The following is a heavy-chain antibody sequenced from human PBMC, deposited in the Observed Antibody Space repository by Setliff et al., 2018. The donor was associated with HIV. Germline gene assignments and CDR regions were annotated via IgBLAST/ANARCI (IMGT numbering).Heavy chain of an antibody. CDR1: GFTFSSYW. D-gene: IGHD3-10*01. Sequence: PGGSLRLSCAASGFTFSSYWMSWVRQAPGKGLEWVGRIKSKTDGGTTDYAAPVKGRFTISRDDSKNTLYLQMNSLKTEDTAVYYCTTDRAITMVRGVNWDFGYWGQGTLVTVSS. V-gene: IGHV3-15*01. J-gene: IGHJ4*02. CDR2: IKSKTDGGTT. CDR3: TTDRAITMVRGVNWDFGY.